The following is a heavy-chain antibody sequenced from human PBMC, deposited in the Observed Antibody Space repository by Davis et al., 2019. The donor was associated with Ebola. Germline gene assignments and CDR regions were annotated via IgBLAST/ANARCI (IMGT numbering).Heavy chain of an antibody. V-gene: IGHV4-34*01. CDR2: INHSGST. Sequence: GSLRLSCAVYGGSFSGYYWSWIRQPPGKGLEWIGEINHSGSTNYNPSLKSRVTISVDTSKNQFSLKLSSVTAADTAVYYCARRPPSRYFDYWGQGTLVTVSS. CDR1: GGSFSGYY. D-gene: IGHD6-13*01. CDR3: ARRPPSRYFDY. J-gene: IGHJ4*02.